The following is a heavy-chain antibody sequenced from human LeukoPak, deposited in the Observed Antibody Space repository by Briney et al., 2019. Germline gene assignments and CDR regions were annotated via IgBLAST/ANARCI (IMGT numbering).Heavy chain of an antibody. V-gene: IGHV3-53*01. CDR2: IYSGGST. CDR3: ARDDGGYSGYDGDY. D-gene: IGHD5-12*01. J-gene: IGHJ4*02. Sequence: ETLSLTCAVYGGSFSGYYWSWVRQAPGKGLEWVSVIYSGGSTYYADSVKGRFTISRDNSKNTLYLQMNSLRAEDTAVYYCARDDGGYSGYDGDYWGQGPLVTVSS. CDR1: GGSFSGYY.